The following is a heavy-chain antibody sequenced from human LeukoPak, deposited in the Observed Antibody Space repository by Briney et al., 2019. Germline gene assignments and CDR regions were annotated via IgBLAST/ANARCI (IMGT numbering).Heavy chain of an antibody. CDR2: IYYSGST. Sequence: SETLSLTCTVSGGSISSGDYYWSWIRQPPGKGLEWIGYIYYSGSTYYNPSLKSRVTISVDTSKNQFSLKLSSVTAADTAVYYCASMIVGGYYYMDVWGKGTTVTVSS. J-gene: IGHJ6*03. V-gene: IGHV4-30-4*08. CDR3: ASMIVGGYYYMDV. D-gene: IGHD3-22*01. CDR1: GGSISSGDYY.